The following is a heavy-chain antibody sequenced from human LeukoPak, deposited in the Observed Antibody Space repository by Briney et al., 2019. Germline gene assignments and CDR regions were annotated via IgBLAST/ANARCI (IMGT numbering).Heavy chain of an antibody. J-gene: IGHJ4*02. V-gene: IGHV4-61*01. D-gene: IGHD3-22*01. CDR1: GGSVSSGSYS. CDR3: ARGHSAYYYNFDY. Sequence: SETLSLTCTVFGGSVSSGSYSWSWIRQPPGKGLQWIGYIYNTGSTNHNPSLKSRVTVSVDTSKNQFSLNLSSVTAADTAVYYCARGHSAYYYNFDYWGQGTLVTVSS. CDR2: IYNTGST.